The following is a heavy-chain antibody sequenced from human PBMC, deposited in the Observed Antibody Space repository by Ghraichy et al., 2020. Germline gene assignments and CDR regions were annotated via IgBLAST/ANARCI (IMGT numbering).Heavy chain of an antibody. V-gene: IGHV3-48*01. CDR1: GFTFSSYS. Sequence: GESLRLSCAASGFTFSSYSMNWVRQAPGKGLEWVSYISSSSSTIYYADSVKGRFTISRDNAKNSLYLQMNSLRAEDTAVYYCARPPSGSYRPYDYWGQGTLVTVSS. CDR2: ISSSSSTI. D-gene: IGHD1-26*01. J-gene: IGHJ4*02. CDR3: ARPPSGSYRPYDY.